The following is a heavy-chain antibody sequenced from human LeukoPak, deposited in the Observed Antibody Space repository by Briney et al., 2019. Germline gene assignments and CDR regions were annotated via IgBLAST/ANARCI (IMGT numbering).Heavy chain of an antibody. CDR2: IKQDGSEK. CDR3: AELGITMIGGV. CDR1: GITFNSYW. J-gene: IGHJ6*04. D-gene: IGHD3-10*02. V-gene: IGHV3-7*01. Sequence: PGGSLRLSCAASGITFNSYWMSWVRQAPGKGLEWVANIKQDGSEKYYVDSVKGRFTISRDNAKNSLYLQMNSLRAEDTAVYYCAELGITMIGGVWGKGTTVTISS.